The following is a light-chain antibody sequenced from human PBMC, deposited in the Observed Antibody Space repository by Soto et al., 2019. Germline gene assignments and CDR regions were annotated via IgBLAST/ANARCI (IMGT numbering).Light chain of an antibody. Sequence: EIVVTQSPAILSGSPGERVTLSCGASQSFLNNLAWYQQKLGQAPRLLINGASSRATGIADRFSASGSGTDFTLTIASLEPEDFAVYYCQQYGSPPWTFGQGTKVDIK. V-gene: IGKV3-20*01. CDR3: QQYGSPPWT. CDR1: QSFLNN. J-gene: IGKJ1*01. CDR2: GAS.